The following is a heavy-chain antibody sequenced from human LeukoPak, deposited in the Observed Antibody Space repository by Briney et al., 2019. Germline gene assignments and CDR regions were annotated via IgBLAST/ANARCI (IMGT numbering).Heavy chain of an antibody. J-gene: IGHJ3*02. Sequence: ASVKVSCKASGYTFTSYDINWVRQATGQGLEWMGWMNPNSGNTGYAQKFQGRVTMTRNTSISTAYMELSSLRSEDTAVYYCARVERLMERNAFDIWGQGTMVTVSS. CDR2: MNPNSGNT. D-gene: IGHD1-1*01. CDR1: GYTFTSYD. V-gene: IGHV1-8*01. CDR3: ARVERLMERNAFDI.